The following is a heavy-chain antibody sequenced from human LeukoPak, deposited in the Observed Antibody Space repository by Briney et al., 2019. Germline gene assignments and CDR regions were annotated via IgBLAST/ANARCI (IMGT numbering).Heavy chain of an antibody. Sequence: PGGSLRLSCAASGFTFDDYGMSWVRQAPGKGLEWVSGINWNGGSTGYADSVKGRFPISRDNAKNSLYLQMNSLRAEDTALYYCARAPYPEAVAGYFQHWGQGTLATVSS. V-gene: IGHV3-20*04. CDR3: ARAPYPEAVAGYFQH. J-gene: IGHJ1*01. CDR1: GFTFDDYG. D-gene: IGHD1-14*01. CDR2: INWNGGST.